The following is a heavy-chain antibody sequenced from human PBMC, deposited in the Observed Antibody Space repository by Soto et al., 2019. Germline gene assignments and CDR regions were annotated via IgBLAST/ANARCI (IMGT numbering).Heavy chain of an antibody. CDR1: GGSISSGGYY. D-gene: IGHD3-16*01. Sequence: QVQLQESGPGLVKPSQTLSLTCTVSGGSISSGGYYWSWMRQHPGKVLEWIGYIYYSGSTDYNPSLKSRVTISVDTSKDQFSLKLSSVTAADTAVYYCARVGGINWFDPWGQGTLVTVSS. J-gene: IGHJ5*02. CDR3: ARVGGINWFDP. CDR2: IYYSGST. V-gene: IGHV4-31*03.